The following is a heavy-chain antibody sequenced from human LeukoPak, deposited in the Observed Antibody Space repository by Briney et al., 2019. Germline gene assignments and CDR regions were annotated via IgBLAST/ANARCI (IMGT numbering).Heavy chain of an antibody. CDR2: FSGSGGST. CDR3: ATSGLSRFGF. Sequence: GGSLRLSCAASGFTVSSKYMSWVRQAPGKGLEWVSAFSGSGGSTYYADSVKGRFTISRDNSKNTLYLQMNSLRAGDTAVYYCATSGLSRFGFWGQGTLVTVSS. D-gene: IGHD2/OR15-2a*01. J-gene: IGHJ4*02. CDR1: GFTVSSKY. V-gene: IGHV3-23*01.